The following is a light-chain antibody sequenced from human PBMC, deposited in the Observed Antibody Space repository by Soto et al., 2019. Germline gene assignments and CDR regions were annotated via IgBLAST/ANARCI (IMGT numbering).Light chain of an antibody. J-gene: IGKJ1*01. CDR3: QQYGSSPQT. Sequence: EIVLTQSPGTLSLSPWERATLSCRASQSVSSSYLAWYQQKPGPAPRLLIYGASSRATGIPDRFSGSGSGTDFTLTISRLEPEDFAVYYCQQYGSSPQTFGQGTKVDIK. CDR1: QSVSSSY. V-gene: IGKV3-20*01. CDR2: GAS.